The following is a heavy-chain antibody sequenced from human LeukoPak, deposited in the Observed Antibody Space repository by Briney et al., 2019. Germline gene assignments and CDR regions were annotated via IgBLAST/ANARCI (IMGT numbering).Heavy chain of an antibody. CDR1: GFTFRDYA. J-gene: IGHJ4*02. CDR2: ISGYNDNT. Sequence: ASVRVSCKTSGFTFRDYAIGWVRHVPGQGLEWMGWISGYNDNTNFAQRLQDRISMATDTSTDTAYMTLRSLRSDDTAVYFCARVHRPYNIGLMDYWGQGTQITVSS. CDR3: ARVHRPYNIGLMDY. D-gene: IGHD6-25*01. V-gene: IGHV1-18*01.